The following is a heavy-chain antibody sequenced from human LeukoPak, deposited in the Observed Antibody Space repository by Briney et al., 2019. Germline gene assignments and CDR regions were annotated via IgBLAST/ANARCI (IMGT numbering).Heavy chain of an antibody. Sequence: ASVKVSCKASGYTFTDYYLHWVRQAPGQGLEWMGWINPNSGGTKFAQKFQGRVTMTSDTSIKTAYMELRRLRSEDTALYYCVRGRFRYCGGDVCYSHYFEYWGQGTLLTVSS. V-gene: IGHV1-2*02. D-gene: IGHD2-15*01. CDR3: VRGRFRYCGGDVCYSHYFEY. J-gene: IGHJ4*02. CDR2: INPNSGGT. CDR1: GYTFTDYY.